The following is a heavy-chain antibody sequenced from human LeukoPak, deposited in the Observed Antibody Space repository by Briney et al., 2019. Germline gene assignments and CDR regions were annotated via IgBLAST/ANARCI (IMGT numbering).Heavy chain of an antibody. Sequence: PGGSLRLSCAASGFTFSSYAMSWVRQAPGKGLEWVSPISGSGGSTYYADSVKGRFTISRDNSKNTLYLQMNSLRAEDTAVYYCAKDLEFGYYYGSGSYYNFDYWGQGTLVTVSS. V-gene: IGHV3-23*01. J-gene: IGHJ4*02. D-gene: IGHD3-10*01. CDR1: GFTFSSYA. CDR3: AKDLEFGYYYGSGSYYNFDY. CDR2: ISGSGGST.